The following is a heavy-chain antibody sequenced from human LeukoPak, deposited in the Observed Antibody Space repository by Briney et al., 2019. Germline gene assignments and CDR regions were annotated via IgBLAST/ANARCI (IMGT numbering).Heavy chain of an antibody. CDR3: AKGSDYGDYYYYYYMDV. Sequence: GASVKVSCKASGYTFTSYGISWVRQAPGQGLEWMGWISAYNGNTNYAQKLQGRVTMTTDTSTSTAYMELRSLRSDDTAVYYCAKGSDYGDYYYYYYMDVWGKGTTVTISS. V-gene: IGHV1-18*01. J-gene: IGHJ6*03. D-gene: IGHD4-17*01. CDR2: ISAYNGNT. CDR1: GYTFTSYG.